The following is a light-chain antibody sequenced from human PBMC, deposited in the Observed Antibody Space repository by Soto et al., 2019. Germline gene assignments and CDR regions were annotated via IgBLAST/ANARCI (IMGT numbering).Light chain of an antibody. V-gene: IGKV1-33*01. CDR2: DAS. Sequence: DILMTQSPSSLSASIGDRVSFTWKASQDISKFLNWYQHKQGQAPSLLIYDASKSHFGVPSRFSGSGSGTDFTFTISSLQPEDNATYYCQQYENRPYTFGPGTKVDIK. CDR3: QQYENRPYT. CDR1: QDISKF. J-gene: IGKJ3*01.